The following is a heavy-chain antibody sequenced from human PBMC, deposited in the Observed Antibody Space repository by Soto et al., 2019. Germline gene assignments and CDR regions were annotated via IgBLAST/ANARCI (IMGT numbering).Heavy chain of an antibody. CDR3: ARGRASAGADY. D-gene: IGHD3-10*01. V-gene: IGHV3-21*01. CDR1: GFTFSSYS. Sequence: EVQLVESGGGVVKPGGSLRLSCAASGFTFSSYSMNWVRQAPGKGLEWVSSISSSSSYIYYADSVKGRFTISRDNAKNSQYLQMNSLRAEDTAVYYCARGRASAGADYWGQGTLVIVSS. J-gene: IGHJ4*02. CDR2: ISSSSSYI.